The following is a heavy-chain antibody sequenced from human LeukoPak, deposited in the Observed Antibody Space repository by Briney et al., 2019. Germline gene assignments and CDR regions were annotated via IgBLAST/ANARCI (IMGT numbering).Heavy chain of an antibody. Sequence: GESLKISCQASGYTFSDYWLGWVRQLPGKGLEWMGIVWPKDSDTRYSSSFQGQVTISADKSTSTAYLQWSSLKASDTAVYYCARQVGKILRLTPRYFDSWGQGTLVTVSS. V-gene: IGHV5-51*01. CDR3: ARQVGKILRLTPRYFDS. D-gene: IGHD2-15*01. J-gene: IGHJ4*02. CDR2: VWPKDSDT. CDR1: GYTFSDYW.